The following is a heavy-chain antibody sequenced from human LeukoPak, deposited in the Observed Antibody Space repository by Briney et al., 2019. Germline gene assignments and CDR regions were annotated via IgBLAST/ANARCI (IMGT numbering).Heavy chain of an antibody. D-gene: IGHD1-26*01. CDR2: ISYSGST. Sequence: SETLSLTCTVSGGSISSADYYWTWIRQPPGKGLERIGYISYSGSTYYNPSLKSRVTISVDKSKNQFSLKLSSVTAADTAVYYCARVHHSGSYYGLYFDYWGQGTLVTVSS. CDR1: GGSISSADYY. V-gene: IGHV4-30-4*08. CDR3: ARVHHSGSYYGLYFDY. J-gene: IGHJ4*02.